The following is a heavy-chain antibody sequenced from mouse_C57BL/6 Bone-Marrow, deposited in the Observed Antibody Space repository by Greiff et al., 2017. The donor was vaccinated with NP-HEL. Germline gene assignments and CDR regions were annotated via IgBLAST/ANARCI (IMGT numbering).Heavy chain of an antibody. J-gene: IGHJ3*01. CDR1: GYTFTSYW. V-gene: IGHV1-55*01. CDR2: IYPGSGST. D-gene: IGHD2-1*01. CDR3: ARGGGNYVLFAY. Sequence: QVHVKQPGAELVKPGASVKMSCKASGYTFTSYWITWVKQRPGQGLEWIGDIYPGSGSTNYNEKFKSKATLTVDTSSSTAYMQLSSLTSEDSAVYYCARGGGNYVLFAYWGQGTLVTVSA.